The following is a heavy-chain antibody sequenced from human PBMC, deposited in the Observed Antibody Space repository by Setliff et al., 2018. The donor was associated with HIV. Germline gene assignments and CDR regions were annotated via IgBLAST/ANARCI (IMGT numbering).Heavy chain of an antibody. CDR2: IYYSGST. D-gene: IGHD6-19*01. J-gene: IGHJ5*02. Sequence: SETLSLTCTVSGGSITPHYWSWIRQPPGKVLEWIGLIYYSGSTNYSPSLKSRVTISVDSSKNQFSLKLTSVTAADAAIYYCARQFPPYHSGAHYSDLWSQGTLVTLSS. CDR3: ARQFPPYHSGAHYSDL. CDR1: GGSITPHY. V-gene: IGHV4-59*11.